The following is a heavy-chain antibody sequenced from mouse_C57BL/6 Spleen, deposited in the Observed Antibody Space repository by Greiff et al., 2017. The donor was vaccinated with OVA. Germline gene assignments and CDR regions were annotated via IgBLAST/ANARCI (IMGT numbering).Heavy chain of an antibody. CDR1: GYAFSSYW. D-gene: IGHD1-1*01. CDR2: LYPGDGDT. Sequence: QVQLQQSGAELVKPGASVKISCKASGYAFSSYWMNWVKQRPGKGLEWIGQLYPGDGDTNYNGKFKGKATLTADKSSSTAYMQLSSLTSEDSAVYFCARSGDFYEFADWGKGTLVTVSA. J-gene: IGHJ3*01. CDR3: ARSGDFYEFAD. V-gene: IGHV1-80*01.